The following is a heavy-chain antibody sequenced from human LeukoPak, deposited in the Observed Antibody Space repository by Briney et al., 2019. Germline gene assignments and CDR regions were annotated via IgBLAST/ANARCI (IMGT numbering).Heavy chain of an antibody. CDR1: GYPFTIYD. J-gene: IGHJ4*02. CDR2: INPMGMR. CDR3: ARGRQSEL. Sequence: ASVKVSCKASGYPFTIYDINWVRQAAGQGLEWAGWINPMGMRAYAQKFQGRVSMTTNTSINTAYMELSSLRSDDTAVYYCARGRQSELWGQGTLVTVSS. D-gene: IGHD1-7*01. V-gene: IGHV1-8*01.